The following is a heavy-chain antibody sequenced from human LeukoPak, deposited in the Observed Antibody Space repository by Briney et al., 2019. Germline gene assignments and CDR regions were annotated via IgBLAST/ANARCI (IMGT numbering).Heavy chain of an antibody. V-gene: IGHV3-33*01. D-gene: IGHD3/OR15-3a*01. J-gene: IGHJ4*02. CDR3: ARDSGLEYFDY. CDR2: IWYDGGNK. Sequence: PGGSLRLSCAASGFTFSSYGMHWVRQAPGKGLEWVAVIWYDGGNKYYADSVKGRFTISRDNSKNTLYLQMNSLRAEDTAVYYCARDSGLEYFDYWGQGTLVTVSS. CDR1: GFTFSSYG.